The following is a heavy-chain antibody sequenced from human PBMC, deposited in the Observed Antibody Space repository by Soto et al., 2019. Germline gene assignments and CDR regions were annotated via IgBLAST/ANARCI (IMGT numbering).Heavy chain of an antibody. J-gene: IGHJ4*02. Sequence: QVQLVESGGGVVHPGRSLRLSCAASGFTFSSYGMHWVRQAPGKGLEWVAVIWYDGSNKYYADSVKGRFTISRDNSKNTLYLQMNSLRAEDTAVYYCARGHSRATDWGQGTLVTVSS. CDR2: IWYDGSNK. CDR1: GFTFSSYG. D-gene: IGHD5-12*01. V-gene: IGHV3-33*01. CDR3: ARGHSRATD.